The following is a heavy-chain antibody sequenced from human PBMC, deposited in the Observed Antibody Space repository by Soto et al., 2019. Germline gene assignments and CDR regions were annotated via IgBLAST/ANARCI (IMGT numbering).Heavy chain of an antibody. V-gene: IGHV3-30*18. CDR3: AKARYCSGGSCYHPTSYYYYGMDV. CDR1: VFTFSSYG. D-gene: IGHD2-15*01. CDR2: ISYDGSNK. Sequence: GGSLRLSCAASVFTFSSYGMHWFRQAPGKGLEWVAVISYDGSNKYYADSVKGRFTISRDNSKNTLYLQMNSLRAEDTAVYYCAKARYCSGGSCYHPTSYYYYGMDVWGQGTTVTVSS. J-gene: IGHJ6*02.